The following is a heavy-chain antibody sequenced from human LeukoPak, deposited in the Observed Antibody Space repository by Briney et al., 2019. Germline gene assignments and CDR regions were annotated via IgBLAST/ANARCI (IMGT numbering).Heavy chain of an antibody. Sequence: NPSETLSLTCAVYGGSFSGYYWSWIRQPPGKGLEWIGEINHSGSTNYNLSLKSRVTISVDTSKNQFSLKLSSVTAADTAVYYCARGWGEDGSSWYPRTDWYFDLWGRGTLVTVSS. CDR2: INHSGST. J-gene: IGHJ2*01. CDR3: ARGWGEDGSSWYPRTDWYFDL. V-gene: IGHV4-34*01. D-gene: IGHD6-13*01. CDR1: GGSFSGYY.